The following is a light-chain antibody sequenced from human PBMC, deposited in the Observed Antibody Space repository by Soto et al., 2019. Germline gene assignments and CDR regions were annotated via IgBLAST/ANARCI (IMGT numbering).Light chain of an antibody. CDR3: QQYNNWPT. J-gene: IGKJ1*01. CDR2: CAS. Sequence: EIELTQSPGTLSLSPGERATLSCRASQSVSSISLAWYQQKRGQAPKLLIPCASSRDTGIPDRFSGSGSGTEFTLTINSLQSEDFAVYFCQQYNNWPTFGQGTKVDIK. V-gene: IGKV3D-15*01. CDR1: QSVSSIS.